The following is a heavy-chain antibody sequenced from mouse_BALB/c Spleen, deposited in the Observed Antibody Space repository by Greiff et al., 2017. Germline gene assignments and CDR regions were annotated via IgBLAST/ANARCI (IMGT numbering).Heavy chain of an antibody. CDR1: GFTFSSYA. CDR3: ARENTSYAMDY. CDR2: ISSGGSYT. D-gene: IGHD5-1-1*01. J-gene: IGHJ4*01. Sequence: EVKVVESGGGLVKPGGSLKLSCAASGFTFSSYAMSWVRQSPEKRLEWVADISSGGSYTYYPDTVTGRFTISRDNAKNTLYLEMSSLRSEDTAMYYCARENTSYAMDYWGQGTSVTVSS. V-gene: IGHV5-9-4*01.